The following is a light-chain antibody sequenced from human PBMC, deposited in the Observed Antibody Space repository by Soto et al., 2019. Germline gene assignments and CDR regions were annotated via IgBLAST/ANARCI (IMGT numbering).Light chain of an antibody. V-gene: IGKV1-6*01. Sequence: ANQITQYPSSLSACVGDRLSITYRASQGIRSELGWYQQKPGKAPKLLIYAASSLQSGVPSRFSGSGSGTDFTLTISSLQPEDFATYYCLQDYNYPRAFGQGTKVDIK. CDR3: LQDYNYPRA. CDR2: AAS. CDR1: QGIRSE. J-gene: IGKJ1*01.